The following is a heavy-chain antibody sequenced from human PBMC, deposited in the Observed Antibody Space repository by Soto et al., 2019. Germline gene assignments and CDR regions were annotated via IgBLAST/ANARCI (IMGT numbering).Heavy chain of an antibody. D-gene: IGHD2-2*01. V-gene: IGHV4-34*01. CDR2: INHSGST. CDR1: GGSFSGYY. J-gene: IGHJ6*02. Sequence: LSLPCAVYGGSFSGYYWSWIRQPPGKGLEWIGEINHSGSTNYNPSLKSRVTISVDTSKNQFSLRLSSVTAADTAVYYCARGDIVVVPAAMGSSFYYYYGMDVWGQGTPVTVSS. CDR3: ARGDIVVVPAAMGSSFYYYYGMDV.